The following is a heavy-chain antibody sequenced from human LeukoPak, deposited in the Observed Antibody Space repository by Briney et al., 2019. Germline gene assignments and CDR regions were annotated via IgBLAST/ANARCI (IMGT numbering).Heavy chain of an antibody. Sequence: GGSLRLSCAASGFTFSSYAMHWVRQAPGKGLEWVAVISYDGSNKYYADSVKGRFTISRDNSKNTLYLQMNSLRAEDTAVYYCARDGVFGLLSVFDYWGQGTLVTVSS. J-gene: IGHJ4*02. CDR1: GFTFSSYA. V-gene: IGHV3-30*04. D-gene: IGHD3-3*01. CDR2: ISYDGSNK. CDR3: ARDGVFGLLSVFDY.